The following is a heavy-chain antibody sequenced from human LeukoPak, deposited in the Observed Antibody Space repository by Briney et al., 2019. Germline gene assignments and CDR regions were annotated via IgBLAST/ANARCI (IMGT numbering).Heavy chain of an antibody. CDR1: GFPFSDHW. V-gene: IGHV3-7*01. CDR2: MNLDGSET. J-gene: IGHJ4*02. Sequence: GGSLRLSCAASGFPFSDHWMNWVRQAPGKGLEWVANMNLDGSETYYVDSVKGRFTISRDNAKSTLYLQLDSLRVEDTAMYYCARSLSSPVTNYWGQGTLVTVSS. D-gene: IGHD2-2*01. CDR3: ARSLSSPVTNY.